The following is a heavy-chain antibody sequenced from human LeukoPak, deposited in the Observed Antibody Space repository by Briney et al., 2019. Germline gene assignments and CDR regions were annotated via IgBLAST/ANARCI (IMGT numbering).Heavy chain of an antibody. V-gene: IGHV4-34*01. CDR1: GGSFSGYY. CDR3: ARANYDFWSGYGYMDV. D-gene: IGHD3-3*01. Sequence: SETLSLTCAVYGGSFSGYYWSWIRQPPGKGLEWIGEVNHSGSTNYNPSLKSRVTISVDTSKNQFSLKLSSVTAADTAVYYCARANYDFWSGYGYMDVWGKGTTVTVSS. J-gene: IGHJ6*03. CDR2: VNHSGST.